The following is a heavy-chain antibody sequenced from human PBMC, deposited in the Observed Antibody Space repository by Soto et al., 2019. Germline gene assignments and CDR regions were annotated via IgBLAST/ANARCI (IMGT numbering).Heavy chain of an antibody. V-gene: IGHV1-18*04. J-gene: IGHJ4*02. CDR1: GYTFTNYG. Sequence: VASVKVSCKASGYTFTNYGISWVRQAPGQGLEWMGWISGYNGNTNYAQKLQGRVTLTTDTSTNTAYMEMRSLRSDDTAVYYCARDRDSGSFLGLFDYWGQGTLVTVS. CDR2: ISGYNGNT. D-gene: IGHD1-26*01. CDR3: ARDRDSGSFLGLFDY.